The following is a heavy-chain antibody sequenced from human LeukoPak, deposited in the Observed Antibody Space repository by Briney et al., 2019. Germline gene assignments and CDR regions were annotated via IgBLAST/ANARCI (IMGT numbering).Heavy chain of an antibody. CDR1: GFTFSSYA. V-gene: IGHV3-64*01. Sequence: GGSLRLSCAASGFTFSSYAMHWVRQAPGKGLEYVSAISSNGGSTYYANSVKGRFTISRDNSKNTLYLQMGSLRAEDMAVYYCASGYDFWSGYPSFDYWGQGTVVTVSS. CDR2: ISSNGGST. J-gene: IGHJ4*02. D-gene: IGHD3-3*01. CDR3: ASGYDFWSGYPSFDY.